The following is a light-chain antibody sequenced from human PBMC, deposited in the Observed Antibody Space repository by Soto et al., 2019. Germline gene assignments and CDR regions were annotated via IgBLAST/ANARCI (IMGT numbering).Light chain of an antibody. J-gene: IGLJ3*02. CDR3: LLSYSDRKV. Sequence: QAVVTQEPSLTMSPGGTVTVTCASSTGAVTSGHYAYWFQQKPGQAPRTLMYDTSNKHSWTPARFSGSLLGGKAALTLSGAQPEDEADYYCLLSYSDRKVFGGGTKLTVL. CDR2: DTS. CDR1: TGAVTSGHY. V-gene: IGLV7-46*01.